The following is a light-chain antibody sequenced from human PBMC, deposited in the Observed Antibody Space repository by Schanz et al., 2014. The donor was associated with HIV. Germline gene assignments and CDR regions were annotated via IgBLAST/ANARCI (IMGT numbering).Light chain of an antibody. Sequence: SYELTQPPSVSVAPGKTARITCGGNNIGGTSVHWYQQKPGQAPVLVIYYDSDRPSGIPERFSGSNSGNTATLTISRVEAGDEADYYCQVWDSSSDHVVFGGGTKLTVL. CDR3: QVWDSSSDHVV. CDR1: NIGGTS. CDR2: YDS. V-gene: IGLV3-21*04. J-gene: IGLJ2*01.